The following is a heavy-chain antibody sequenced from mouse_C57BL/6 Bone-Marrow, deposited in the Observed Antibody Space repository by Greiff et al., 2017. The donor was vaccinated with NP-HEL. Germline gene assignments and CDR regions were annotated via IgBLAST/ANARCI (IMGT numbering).Heavy chain of an antibody. Sequence: VQLQQPGAELVKPGASVKLSCKASGYTFTSYWMHWVKQRPGQGLEWIGMIHPNSGSTNYNEKFKSKATLTVDKSSSTAYMQLSSLTSEDSAVYYCARRGDGYYGAWFAYWGQGTLVTVSA. V-gene: IGHV1-64*01. CDR3: ARRGDGYYGAWFAY. D-gene: IGHD2-3*01. CDR2: IHPNSGST. CDR1: GYTFTSYW. J-gene: IGHJ3*01.